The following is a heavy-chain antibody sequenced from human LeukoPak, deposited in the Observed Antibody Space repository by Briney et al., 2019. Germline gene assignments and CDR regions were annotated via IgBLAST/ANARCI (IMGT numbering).Heavy chain of an antibody. CDR3: AKDTRYGDYDY. J-gene: IGHJ4*02. Sequence: GGSLRLSCAGSGFTFSTYAMSWVRQAPGKGLEWVSAISVSGVSTYYADSVKGRFTISRDNSKNTLYLQMNSLRAEDTAVYYCAKDTRYGDYDYWGQGTLVTVSS. CDR1: GFTFSTYA. D-gene: IGHD4-17*01. V-gene: IGHV3-23*01. CDR2: ISVSGVST.